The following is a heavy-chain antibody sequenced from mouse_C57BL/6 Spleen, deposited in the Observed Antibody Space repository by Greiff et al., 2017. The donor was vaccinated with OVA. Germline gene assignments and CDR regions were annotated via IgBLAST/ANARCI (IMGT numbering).Heavy chain of an antibody. J-gene: IGHJ1*03. CDR3: ARDRGYDYDVWYFDV. CDR1: GYSITSGYY. Sequence: DVKLQESGPGLVKPSQSLSLTCSVTGYSITSGYYWNWIRQFPGNKLEWMGYISYDGSNNYNPSLKNRISITRDTSKNQFFLKLNSVTTEDTATYYCARDRGYDYDVWYFDVWGTGTTVTVSS. D-gene: IGHD2-4*01. CDR2: ISYDGSN. V-gene: IGHV3-6*01.